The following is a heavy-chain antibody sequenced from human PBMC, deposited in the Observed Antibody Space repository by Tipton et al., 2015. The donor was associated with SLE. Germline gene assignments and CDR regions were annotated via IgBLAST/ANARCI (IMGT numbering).Heavy chain of an antibody. CDR1: GGSFSGYY. CDR3: ARAVKQQLVRTSKWVYYMDV. Sequence: GLVKPSETLSLTCAVYGGSFSGYYWSWIRQPPGKGLEWIGDINHSGSANYNPSLKSRVTISVDTSKNQFSLKLSSVTAADTAVYYCARAVKQQLVRTSKWVYYMDVWGKGTTVTVSS. D-gene: IGHD6-13*01. V-gene: IGHV4-34*01. J-gene: IGHJ6*03. CDR2: INHSGSA.